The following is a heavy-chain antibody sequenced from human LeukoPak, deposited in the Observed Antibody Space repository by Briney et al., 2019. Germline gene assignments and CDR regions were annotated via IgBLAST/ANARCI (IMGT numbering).Heavy chain of an antibody. CDR1: GGSISSYY. CDR2: INHSGST. J-gene: IGHJ6*03. Sequence: PSETLSLTCTVSGGSISSYYWSWIRQPPGKGLEWIGEINHSGSTNYNPSLKSRVTISVDTSKNQFSLKLSSVTAADTAVYYCARGVGAYGSGSYLYYYYYMDVWGKGTTVTVSS. D-gene: IGHD3-10*01. CDR3: ARGVGAYGSGSYLYYYYYMDV. V-gene: IGHV4-34*01.